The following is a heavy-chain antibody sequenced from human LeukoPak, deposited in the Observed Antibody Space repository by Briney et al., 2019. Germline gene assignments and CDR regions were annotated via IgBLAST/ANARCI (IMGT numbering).Heavy chain of an antibody. J-gene: IGHJ4*02. CDR2: INPGGGRT. CDR3: ATDEGKFHNGD. V-gene: IGHV1-46*01. D-gene: IGHD1-14*01. CDR1: GYTFTKYY. Sequence: ASVKVSCKASGYTFTKYYMHWVRQAPGQGLEWMGIINPGGGRTTYAKKFQGRVTMTWDMSTSTVYMQMSSLRSEDTAVYYCATDEGKFHNGDWGQGTLVTVSS.